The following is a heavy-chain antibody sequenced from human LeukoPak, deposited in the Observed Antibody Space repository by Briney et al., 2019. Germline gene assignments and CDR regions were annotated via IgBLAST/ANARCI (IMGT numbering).Heavy chain of an antibody. Sequence: GGSLRLSCAASGFTFSTYSMNWVRQAPGKGLEWVSSINRSGSYIFYADSVKGRFTISRDNTKNSLSLQMNSLRAEDTAVYYCARDPGIQLWSYYFDYWGPGTLVTVSS. CDR3: ARDPGIQLWSYYFDY. CDR1: GFTFSTYS. D-gene: IGHD5-18*01. CDR2: INRSGSYI. V-gene: IGHV3-21*01. J-gene: IGHJ4*02.